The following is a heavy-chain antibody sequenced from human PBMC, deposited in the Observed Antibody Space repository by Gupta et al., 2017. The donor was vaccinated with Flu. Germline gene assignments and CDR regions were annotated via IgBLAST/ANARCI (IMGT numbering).Heavy chain of an antibody. CDR1: Y. J-gene: IGHJ6*02. CDR2: INPNSGGT. Sequence: YMHWVRQATGQGLEWMGWINPNSGGTNYAQKFQGRVTMTRDTSISTAYMELSRLRSDDTAVYYCARLSSGSYYYYYGMDVWGQGTTVTVSS. V-gene: IGHV1-2*02. CDR3: ARLSSGSYYYYYGMDV. D-gene: IGHD1-26*01.